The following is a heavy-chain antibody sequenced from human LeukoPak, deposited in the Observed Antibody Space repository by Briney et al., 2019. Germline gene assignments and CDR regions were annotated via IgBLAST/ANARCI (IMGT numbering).Heavy chain of an antibody. CDR2: IYYTGST. CDR3: ARVSSYDYIWGSHYDAFDI. CDR1: GASISSYY. Sequence: PSETLSLTCTVSGASISSYYWSWIRQPPGKGLEWIGYIYYTGSTNYNPSLKSRVTISVDTSKNQFSLKLSSVTAADTAVYYCARVSSYDYIWGSHYDAFDIWGQGTMVTVSS. D-gene: IGHD3-16*01. J-gene: IGHJ3*02. V-gene: IGHV4-59*01.